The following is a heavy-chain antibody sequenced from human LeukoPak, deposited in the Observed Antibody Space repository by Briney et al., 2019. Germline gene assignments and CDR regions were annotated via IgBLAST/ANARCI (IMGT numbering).Heavy chain of an antibody. Sequence: PSETLSLTCTVSGDSISSGGYYWSWIRQHPGKGLEWIGYIHYSGSTYYNPSLKSRVTISVDRSKNQFSLKLSSVTAADTAVYYCARAGYDSSGYYYAEYFQHWGQGTLVTVSS. D-gene: IGHD3-22*01. V-gene: IGHV4-31*03. CDR3: ARAGYDSSGYYYAEYFQH. CDR2: IHYSGST. CDR1: GDSISSGGYY. J-gene: IGHJ1*01.